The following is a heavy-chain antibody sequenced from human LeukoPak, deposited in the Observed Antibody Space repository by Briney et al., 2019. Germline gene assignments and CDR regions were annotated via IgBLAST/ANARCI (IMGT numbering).Heavy chain of an antibody. D-gene: IGHD3-22*01. CDR2: IYHSGST. CDR1: GGSISSSSYY. CDR3: ASSYDSSGYYPPRLDY. J-gene: IGHJ4*02. Sequence: SETLSLTCTVSGGSISSSSYYWGWIRQPPGKGLEWIGSIYHSGSTYYNPSLKSRVTISVDRSKNQFSLKLSSVTAADTAVYYCASSYDSSGYYPPRLDYWGQGTLVTVSS. V-gene: IGHV4-39*07.